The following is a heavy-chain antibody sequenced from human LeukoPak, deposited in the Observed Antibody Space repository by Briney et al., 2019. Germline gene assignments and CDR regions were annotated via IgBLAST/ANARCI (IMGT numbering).Heavy chain of an antibody. CDR1: GFTFSSYS. J-gene: IGHJ4*02. CDR3: AAADSYYYGSGSYLDY. V-gene: IGHV3-21*01. D-gene: IGHD3-10*01. Sequence: PGGSLRLSCAASGFTFSSYSMNWVRQAPGKGLEWVSSISSSSSYIYYADSVKGRFTISRDNAKNSLYLQMNSLRAEDTAVYYCAAADSYYYGSGSYLDYWGQGTLVTVSS. CDR2: ISSSSSYI.